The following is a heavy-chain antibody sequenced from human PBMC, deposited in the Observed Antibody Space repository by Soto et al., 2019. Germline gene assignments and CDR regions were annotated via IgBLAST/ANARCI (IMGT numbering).Heavy chain of an antibody. CDR1: GGTFSSDA. V-gene: IGHV1-69*13. CDR2: LIPILGTT. J-gene: IGHJ4*02. CDR3: ARASGYVSGWYHDY. Sequence: GASVKVSCKASGGTFSSDAVSWVRQAPGQGLEWMGGLIPILGTTHYAQKFQGRVTITADESTNTAYMELSSLRSDDTAVYYCARASGYVSGWYHDYWGQGTRVTLS. D-gene: IGHD6-19*01.